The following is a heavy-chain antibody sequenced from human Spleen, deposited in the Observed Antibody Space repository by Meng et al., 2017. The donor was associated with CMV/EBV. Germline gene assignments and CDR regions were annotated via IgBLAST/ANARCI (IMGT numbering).Heavy chain of an antibody. V-gene: IGHV4-61*01. CDR1: GGSVSSGSYY. J-gene: IGHJ4*02. CDR2: IYYTGSI. CDR3: ASRGALYDSSGYYYD. D-gene: IGHD3-22*01. Sequence: SETLSLTCTVSGGSVSSGSYYWSWIRQPPGKGLEWIGYIYYTGSINYNPSLKSRVTISVDTSKNQLSLKLSSVTAADTAVYYCASRGALYDSSGYYYDWGQGTLVTVSS.